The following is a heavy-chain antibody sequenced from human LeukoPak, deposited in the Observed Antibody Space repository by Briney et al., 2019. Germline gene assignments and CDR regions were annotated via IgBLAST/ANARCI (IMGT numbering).Heavy chain of an antibody. CDR3: AKEAVYYCSGSHDY. V-gene: IGHV4-4*07. D-gene: IGHD3-10*01. Sequence: MASETLSLTCTVSGGSISSYYWTWIRQPAGKGLEWIGRVYASGSTNYNPSLKSRLTMSLDTSKNLFSLRLSSVTAADTAVYFCAKEAVYYCSGSHDYWGQGTLVTVSS. CDR2: VYASGST. J-gene: IGHJ4*02. CDR1: GGSISSYY.